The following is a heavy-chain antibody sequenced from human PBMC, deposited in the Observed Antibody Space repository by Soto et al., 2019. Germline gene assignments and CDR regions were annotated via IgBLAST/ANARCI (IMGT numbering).Heavy chain of an antibody. V-gene: IGHV3-23*01. CDR1: GFTFSSYA. CDR2: ISGSGGST. CDR3: AKDPHPYYYYYMDV. Sequence: EVQLLESGGGLVQPGGSLRLSCAASGFTFSSYAMSWVRQTPGKGLEWVSAISGSGGSTYYADSVKGRFTISRDNSKNTLYLQMNSLRAEDTAVYYCAKDPHPYYYYYMDVWGKGTTVTVSS. J-gene: IGHJ6*03.